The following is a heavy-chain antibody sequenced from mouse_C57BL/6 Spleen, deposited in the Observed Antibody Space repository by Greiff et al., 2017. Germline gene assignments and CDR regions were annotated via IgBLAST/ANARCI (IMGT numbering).Heavy chain of an antibody. Sequence: VQLQQSGAELVKPGASVKISCKASGYAFSSYWMNWVKQRPGKGLEWIGQIYPGDGDTNYNGKFKGKATLTADKSSSTAYMQLSSLTSEDSAVYFCARTTTGHYYAMDYWGQGTSVTVSS. J-gene: IGHJ4*01. CDR1: GYAFSSYW. CDR3: ARTTTGHYYAMDY. V-gene: IGHV1-80*01. D-gene: IGHD1-1*01. CDR2: IYPGDGDT.